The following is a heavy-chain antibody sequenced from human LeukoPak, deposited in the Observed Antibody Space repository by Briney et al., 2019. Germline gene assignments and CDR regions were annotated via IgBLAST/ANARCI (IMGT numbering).Heavy chain of an antibody. V-gene: IGHV3-23*01. J-gene: IGHJ4*02. CDR1: GFTFSDYY. CDR2: ISGSGGTT. D-gene: IGHD1-26*01. Sequence: PGGSLRLSCAASGFTFSDYYMSWIRQAPGKGLEWVSAISGSGGTTYYAESVRGRFTISRDISKNTLYLQMNSLRVEDTAVYYCVKDRVGTWEPIDYWGQGTLVTVSS. CDR3: VKDRVGTWEPIDY.